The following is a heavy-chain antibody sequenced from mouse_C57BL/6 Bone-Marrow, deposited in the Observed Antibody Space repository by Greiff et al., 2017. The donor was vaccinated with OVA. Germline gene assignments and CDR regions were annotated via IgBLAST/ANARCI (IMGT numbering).Heavy chain of an antibody. D-gene: IGHD1-3*01. CDR1: GYTFTDYY. V-gene: IGHV1-75*01. Sequence: QVQLQQSGPELVKPGASVKISCKASGYTFTDYYINWVKQRPGQGLEWIGWICPGSGSTYYNEKFKGKATLTVDKSSSTAYMLLSILTSEDSAVYFCARPVYEKECDYWGQGTTLTVSS. J-gene: IGHJ2*01. CDR3: ARPVYEKECDY. CDR2: ICPGSGST.